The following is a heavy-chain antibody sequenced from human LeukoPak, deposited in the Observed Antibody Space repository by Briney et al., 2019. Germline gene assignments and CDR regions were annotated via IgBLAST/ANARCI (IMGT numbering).Heavy chain of an antibody. CDR1: GFTFNTFA. D-gene: IGHD3/OR15-3a*01. V-gene: IGHV3-30*04. J-gene: IGHJ4*02. CDR3: ARDPRDRIFGPLDY. Sequence: GGSLRLSCTVSGFTFNTFAMHWVRQSPGKGLEWVALISYDGNDKYYRDSVKGRFTISGDISKNTVYLQMNSLRPEDTAVYYCARDPRDRIFGPLDYWGQGTLVTVSS. CDR2: ISYDGNDK.